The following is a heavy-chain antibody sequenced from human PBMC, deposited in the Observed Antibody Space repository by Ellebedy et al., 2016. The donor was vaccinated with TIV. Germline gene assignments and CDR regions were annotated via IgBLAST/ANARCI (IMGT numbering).Heavy chain of an antibody. CDR2: MNPKSGYT. CDR3: ARVEIGYYIPSNWFDP. Sequence: AASVKVSCRASGYTFINYDIHWVRQATGQGLEWMGWMNPKSGYTGYTQKFQGRVTITWNTSIGTVYMELSNLRSEDTAVYYCARVEIGYYIPSNWFDPWGQGTLVTVSS. J-gene: IGHJ5*02. V-gene: IGHV1-8*03. D-gene: IGHD3-3*01. CDR1: GYTFINYD.